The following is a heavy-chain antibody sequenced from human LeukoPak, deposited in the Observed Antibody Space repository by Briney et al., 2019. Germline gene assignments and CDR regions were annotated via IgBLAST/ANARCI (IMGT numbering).Heavy chain of an antibody. CDR1: GGSISSHY. CDR3: ARESEGWFDP. Sequence: SETLSLTCTVSGGSISSHYWSWIRQPPGKGLEWIGYIYYSGSTNYNPSLESRVTISVDTSKNQFSLKLSSVTAADTAVYYCARESEGWFDPWGQGTLVTVSS. CDR2: IYYSGST. V-gene: IGHV4-59*11. J-gene: IGHJ5*02.